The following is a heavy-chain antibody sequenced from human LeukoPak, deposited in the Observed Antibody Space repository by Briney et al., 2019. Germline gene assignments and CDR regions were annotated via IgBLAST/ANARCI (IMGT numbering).Heavy chain of an antibody. D-gene: IGHD1-1*01. J-gene: IGHJ4*02. CDR3: ARERYKSAPDY. Sequence: ASVKISCKPSGYTFSTYYLHWVRQAPGQGLEWMGIIDPSGGTTTFQGRVTMTRDMSAGTVYMELRSLRSEDTAVYYCARERYKSAPDYWGQGTLVTVSS. CDR2: IDPSGGTT. V-gene: IGHV1-46*01. CDR1: GYTFSTYY.